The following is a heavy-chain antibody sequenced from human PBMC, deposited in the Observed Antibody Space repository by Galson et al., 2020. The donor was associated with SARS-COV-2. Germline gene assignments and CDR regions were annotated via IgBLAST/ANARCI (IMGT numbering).Heavy chain of an antibody. CDR1: RDSMNNFY. CDR3: ARASAHYDSSGFFYYAMDV. Sequence: ASETLSLTCTVSRDSMNNFYWNWVRQSPGKGLEWVAYIFYSGGTNGATKYNPSLEGRVTISLDTSQNKFSLRMTSVTKADSAIYYCARASAHYDSSGFFYYAMDVWGQGTTVTVSS. J-gene: IGHJ6*02. D-gene: IGHD5-18*01. V-gene: IGHV4-59*08. CDR2: IFYSGGTNGAT.